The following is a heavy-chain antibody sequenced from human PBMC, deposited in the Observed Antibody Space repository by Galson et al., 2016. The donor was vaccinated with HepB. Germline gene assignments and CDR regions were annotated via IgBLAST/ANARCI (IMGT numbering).Heavy chain of an antibody. Sequence: CAISGDSVSSNSAGWNWIRQSPSRGLEWLGRTYYRSNWRNDYADSVKSRITINPDTSKNHFSLQLNSVTPEDTAVYYCARSYLLGRGFGCWSQGTLVTVSS. CDR2: TYYRSNWRN. D-gene: IGHD7-27*01. CDR3: ARSYLLGRGFGC. J-gene: IGHJ4*02. V-gene: IGHV6-1*01. CDR1: GDSVSSNSAG.